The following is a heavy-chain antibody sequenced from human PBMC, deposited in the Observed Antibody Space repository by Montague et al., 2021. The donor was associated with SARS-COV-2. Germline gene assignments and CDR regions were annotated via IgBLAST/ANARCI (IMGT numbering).Heavy chain of an antibody. CDR1: DGSFSDFY. CDR3: ARVFPRWLQFDPYFDY. CDR2: INHSGTT. V-gene: IGHV4-34*01. D-gene: IGHD5-24*01. Sequence: SETLSLTCAVFDGSFSDFYWSWIRQPPGKGLEWIGEINHSGTTYYNPSLKSRVTISVDTSKNQFSLKLNSVTAADTAVYYCARVFPRWLQFDPYFDYWGQGTLVTASS. J-gene: IGHJ4*02.